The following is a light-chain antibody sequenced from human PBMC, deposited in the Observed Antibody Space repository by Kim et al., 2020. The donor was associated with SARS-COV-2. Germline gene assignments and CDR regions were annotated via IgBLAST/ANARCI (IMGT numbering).Light chain of an antibody. Sequence: VAQGERDTLAGRASQSVSNSLDWDQQKPGQAPRLLIYGASTRAKGIPARFSGSGSRTEFTLTISSLQSEDCAVYYCQQYNNWPETFGQGTKVDIK. CDR1: QSVSNS. CDR2: GAS. CDR3: QQYNNWPET. V-gene: IGKV3-15*01. J-gene: IGKJ1*01.